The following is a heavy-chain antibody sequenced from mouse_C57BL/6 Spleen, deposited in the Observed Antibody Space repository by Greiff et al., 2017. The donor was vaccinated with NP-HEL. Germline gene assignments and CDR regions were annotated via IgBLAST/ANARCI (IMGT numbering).Heavy chain of an antibody. V-gene: IGHV10-3*01. D-gene: IGHD2-1*01. CDR3: VREGIYYGNYGYFDV. CDR1: GFTFNTYA. Sequence: VQLKESGGGLVQPKGSLKLSCAASGFTFNTYAMHWVRQAPGKGLEWVARIRSKSSNYATYYADSVKDRFTISRDDSQSMLYLQMNNLKTEDTAMYYCVREGIYYGNYGYFDVWGTGTTVTVSS. J-gene: IGHJ1*03. CDR2: IRSKSSNYAT.